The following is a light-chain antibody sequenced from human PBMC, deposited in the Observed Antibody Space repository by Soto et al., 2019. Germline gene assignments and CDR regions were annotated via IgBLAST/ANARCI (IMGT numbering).Light chain of an antibody. J-gene: IGKJ5*01. CDR3: QQSYDISPIT. V-gene: IGKV1-39*01. Sequence: DIQMTQSPSSLSVSVGDRVTMTCRASETISTFLNWYQVKPGKAPKLLIYAASTLQDGVPSRFSGSGSGTDFTLTIHSLQPEDFASYYCQQSYDISPITFGQGTRLEI. CDR1: ETISTF. CDR2: AAS.